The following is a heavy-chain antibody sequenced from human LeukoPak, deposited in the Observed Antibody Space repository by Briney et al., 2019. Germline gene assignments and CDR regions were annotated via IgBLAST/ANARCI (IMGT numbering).Heavy chain of an antibody. CDR2: IYYSGST. D-gene: IGHD3-10*01. J-gene: IGHJ5*02. CDR1: GGSVSSGSYY. Sequence: PSETLSLTCTVSGGSVSSGSYYWRWVRQPPGKGLEWIGSIYYSGSTDYNPSLKSRATISVDMSKNQSSLKLSSVTAADTAVYYCARRGSGSHSWFDPWGQGTLVTVSS. CDR3: ARRGSGSHSWFDP. V-gene: IGHV4-61*01.